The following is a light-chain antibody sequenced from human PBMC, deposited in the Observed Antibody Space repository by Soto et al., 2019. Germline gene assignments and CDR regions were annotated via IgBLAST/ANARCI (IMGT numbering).Light chain of an antibody. CDR1: SSDVGGYNY. V-gene: IGLV2-14*01. CDR3: SSYTSTGTPV. Sequence: QSVLTQPPSASGSPGQSVAISCTGTSSDVGGYNYVSWYQQHPGKAPKLMIYEVTNRPSGVSNRFSGSKSGNTASLTISGLQAEDEADYYCSSYTSTGTPVFGTGTKVTVL. CDR2: EVT. J-gene: IGLJ1*01.